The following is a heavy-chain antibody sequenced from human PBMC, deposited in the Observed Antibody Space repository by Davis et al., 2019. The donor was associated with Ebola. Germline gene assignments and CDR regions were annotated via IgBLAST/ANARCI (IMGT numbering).Heavy chain of an antibody. Sequence: GESLKISCAASGLSFSNYWMTWVRLAPGKGPEWVANIKQDGSEMYYADSVKGRFTISRDNSQNTLFLQMNSLRAEDTAVYYCAKGGGRIGYCSSASCHEYFFDYWGQGTPVTVSS. V-gene: IGHV3-7*01. CDR1: GLSFSNYW. CDR3: AKGGGRIGYCSSASCHEYFFDY. J-gene: IGHJ4*02. CDR2: IKQDGSEM. D-gene: IGHD2-2*01.